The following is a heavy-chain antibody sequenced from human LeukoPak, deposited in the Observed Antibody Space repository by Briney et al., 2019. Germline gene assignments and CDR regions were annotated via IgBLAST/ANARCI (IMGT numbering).Heavy chain of an antibody. V-gene: IGHV1-69*13. D-gene: IGHD4-17*01. CDR1: GGTFSSYA. Sequence: ASVKVSCTASGGTFSSYAISWVRQAPGQGLEWMGGIIPIFGTANYAQKFQGGVTITADESTSTAYMELSSLRSEDTAVYYCARGDYGDYERGGYYYYYGMDVWGQGTTVTVSS. CDR2: IIPIFGTA. CDR3: ARGDYGDYERGGYYYYYGMDV. J-gene: IGHJ6*02.